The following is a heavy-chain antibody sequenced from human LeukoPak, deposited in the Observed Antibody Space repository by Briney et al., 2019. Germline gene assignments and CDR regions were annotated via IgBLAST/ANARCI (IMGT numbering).Heavy chain of an antibody. D-gene: IGHD3-22*01. CDR3: AKKRWRTQDSSGYSEH. CDR1: GFTFNNYV. V-gene: IGHV3-23*01. J-gene: IGHJ1*01. CDR2: ISSSGDRT. Sequence: GGSLRLSCAASGFTFNNYVMSWVRQAPGKGLEWVSSISSSGDRTYYADSVRGRFTVSRDNSKNTLFLQVNSLRAEDTAVYYCAKKRWRTQDSSGYSEHWGQGTLVTVSS.